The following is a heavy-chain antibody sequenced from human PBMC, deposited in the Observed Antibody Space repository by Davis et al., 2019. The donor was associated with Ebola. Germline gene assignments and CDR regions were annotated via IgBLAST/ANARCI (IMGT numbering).Heavy chain of an antibody. D-gene: IGHD6-13*01. J-gene: IGHJ4*02. CDR1: GGSISNYY. CDR3: ARGPYSSSWYGY. CDR2: IFYSGST. V-gene: IGHV4-59*12. Sequence: PSETLSLTCTVSGGSISNYYWTWIRQPPGKGLEWIGYIFYSGSTSYNPSLKSRVTMSIDTSKNQFSLKLSSVTAADTAVYYCARGPYSSSWYGYWGQGTLVTVSS.